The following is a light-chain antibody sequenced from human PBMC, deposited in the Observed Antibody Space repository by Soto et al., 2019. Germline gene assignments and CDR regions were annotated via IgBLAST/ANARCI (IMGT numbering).Light chain of an antibody. Sequence: IVLTQSPGTLSLSPGKRATLSWRASQSVSNFLDWYQQKPGQAPRLLIYDTSNRATGIPARGSGSGSGTEFTLTISSLQYEDFEVDYCHQYGSSSWTFGQGTKVDIK. V-gene: IGKV3-11*01. CDR1: QSVSNF. CDR2: DTS. CDR3: HQYGSSSWT. J-gene: IGKJ1*01.